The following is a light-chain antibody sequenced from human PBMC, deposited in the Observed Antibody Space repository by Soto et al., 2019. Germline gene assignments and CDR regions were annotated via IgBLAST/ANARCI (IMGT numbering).Light chain of an antibody. CDR2: GTS. CDR1: QTISSS. V-gene: IGKV1-39*01. CDR3: HQTYTTPRT. J-gene: IGKJ1*01. Sequence: DIQVTQSPSTLSASVGDRVTITCRASQTISSSLAWCQQKPGKAPKLLIYGTSSLQSGVPSRFSGSASGTDFTLTISSLQPEDFATYYCHQTYTTPRTFGQGTKVDIK.